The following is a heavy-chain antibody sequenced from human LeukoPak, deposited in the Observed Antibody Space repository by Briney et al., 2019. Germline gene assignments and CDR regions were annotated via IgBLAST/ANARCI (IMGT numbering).Heavy chain of an antibody. J-gene: IGHJ6*03. CDR1: GGSISSHY. CDR3: ARLSQDTAMVSPYYYCYYYMDV. CDR2: IYYSGST. Sequence: SETLSLTCTLSGGSISSHYWSWIRQPPANGLEWIGYIYYSGSTNYNPSLKSRVTISVDTSKNQFSLKLSSVTAADTAVYYCARLSQDTAMVSPYYYCYYYMDVWGKGTTVTVSS. V-gene: IGHV4-59*11. D-gene: IGHD5-18*01.